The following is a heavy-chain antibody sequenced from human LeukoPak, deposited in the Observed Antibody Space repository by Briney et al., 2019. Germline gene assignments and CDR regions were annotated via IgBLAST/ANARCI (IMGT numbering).Heavy chain of an antibody. V-gene: IGHV4-59*01. Sequence: PSETLSLTCTVSGGSISSYYWSWIRQPPGKGLEWIGYIYYGGSTNYNPSLKSRVTISVDTSKNRFSLKLSSVAAADTAVYYCARAVVAATVWFDPWGQGTLVTVSS. CDR2: IYYGGST. D-gene: IGHD2-15*01. CDR3: ARAVVAATVWFDP. CDR1: GGSISSYY. J-gene: IGHJ5*02.